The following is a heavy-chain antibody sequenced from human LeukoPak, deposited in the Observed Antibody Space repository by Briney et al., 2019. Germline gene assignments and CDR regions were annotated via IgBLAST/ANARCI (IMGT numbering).Heavy chain of an antibody. J-gene: IGHJ3*02. D-gene: IGHD2-2*01. CDR3: ARAPIYCSSTSCYRGGAFDI. V-gene: IGHV4-61*02. Sequence: SETLSLTCTVSGGSISSGSYYWSWIRQPAGKGLEWIGRIYTSGSTNYNPSLKSRVTMSVDTSKNQFSLKLSSVTAADTAVYYCARAPIYCSSTSCYRGGAFDIWGQGTMVTVSS. CDR1: GGSISSGSYY. CDR2: IYTSGST.